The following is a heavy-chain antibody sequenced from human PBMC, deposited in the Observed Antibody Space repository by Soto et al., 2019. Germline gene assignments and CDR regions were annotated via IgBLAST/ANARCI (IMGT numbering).Heavy chain of an antibody. J-gene: IGHJ6*02. Sequence: EVQLLESGGGLVQPGGSLRLSCAASGFTFSSYAMSWVRQAPGKGLEWVSAISGSGGSTYYADSVKGRFTISRDNSKNTLYLQMNSLRAEDTAVYYCAKGGCSGGSCPVGIDVWGQGTTVTVSS. V-gene: IGHV3-23*01. D-gene: IGHD2-15*01. CDR3: AKGGCSGGSCPVGIDV. CDR2: ISGSGGST. CDR1: GFTFSSYA.